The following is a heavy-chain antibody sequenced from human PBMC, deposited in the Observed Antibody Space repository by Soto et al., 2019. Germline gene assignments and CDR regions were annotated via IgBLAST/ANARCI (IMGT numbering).Heavy chain of an antibody. D-gene: IGHD5-12*01. V-gene: IGHV4-30-2*01. CDR3: AREGQMATIDY. CDR1: GGSISSGGYS. CDR2: IYHSGST. J-gene: IGHJ4*02. Sequence: PSETLSLTCAVSGGSISSGGYSWSWIRQPPGKGLEWIGYIYHSGSTYYNPSLKSRVTISVDRSKNQFSLKLSSVTAADTAVYYCAREGQMATIDYWGQGTLVTVSS.